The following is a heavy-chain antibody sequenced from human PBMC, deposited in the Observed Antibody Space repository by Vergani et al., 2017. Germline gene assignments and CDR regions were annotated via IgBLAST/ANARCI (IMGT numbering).Heavy chain of an antibody. D-gene: IGHD2-2*01. CDR3: ARDSRYCSSTSCYVGRDWFDP. CDR1: GYTFTSYY. CDR2: INPSGGST. V-gene: IGHV1-46*01. J-gene: IGHJ5*02. Sequence: VQLVQSGAEVKKPGASVKVSCKASGYTFTSYYMHWVRQAPGQGLEWMGIINPSGGSTSYAQKFQGRVTMTRDTSTITVYMELSSLRSEDTAVYYCARDSRYCSSTSCYVGRDWFDPWGQGTLVTVSS.